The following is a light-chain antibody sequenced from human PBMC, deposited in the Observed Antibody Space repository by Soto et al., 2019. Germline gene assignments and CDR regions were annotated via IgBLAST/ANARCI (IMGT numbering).Light chain of an antibody. CDR3: QQYGRSPTT. V-gene: IGKV3-20*01. Sequence: EIVLTQSPRTLSLSPGDRATLSCRASQSISSSYLTWYQQKPGQAPRLLIYGASSRATGIPDRFSGSGSGTDFTLTISRLEPEDFAVYYCQQYGRSPTTFGQGTKVDIK. CDR1: QSISSSY. CDR2: GAS. J-gene: IGKJ1*01.